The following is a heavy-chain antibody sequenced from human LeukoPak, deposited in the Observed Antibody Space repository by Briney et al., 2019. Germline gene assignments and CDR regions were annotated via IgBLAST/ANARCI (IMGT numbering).Heavy chain of an antibody. Sequence: SQTLSLTCALSGDSVSSDSAAWNWLRQSPSRGLEWLGRTFYRSKWYNDYAVSVKSRITINPDTSKNQFSLQLNSVTPEDTAVYYCARSVNNWFDPWGQGTLVTVSP. D-gene: IGHD2-8*01. CDR1: GDSVSSDSAA. CDR2: TFYRSKWYN. CDR3: ARSVNNWFDP. J-gene: IGHJ5*02. V-gene: IGHV6-1*01.